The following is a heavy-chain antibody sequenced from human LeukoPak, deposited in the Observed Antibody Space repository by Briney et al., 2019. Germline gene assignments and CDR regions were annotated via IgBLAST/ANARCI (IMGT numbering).Heavy chain of an antibody. V-gene: IGHV3-30-3*01. CDR1: GFTFGTYS. J-gene: IGHJ4*02. Sequence: GGSLRLSCAASGFTFGTYSIHWVRQAPGKGLEWVTVISSDGSIEYYADSVKGRFTISRDNSKNTLYLQMNSLRTEDTAVYYCARDGKSWLPDYWSQGTLVTVSS. D-gene: IGHD3-22*01. CDR2: ISSDGSIE. CDR3: ARDGKSWLPDY.